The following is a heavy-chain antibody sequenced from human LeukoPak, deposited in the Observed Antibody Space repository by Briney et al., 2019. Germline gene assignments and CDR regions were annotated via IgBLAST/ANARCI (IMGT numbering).Heavy chain of an antibody. D-gene: IGHD3-22*01. V-gene: IGHV3-30-3*01. CDR3: ARDSDYYDSSGYYGTFDY. CDR2: ISYDGSNK. J-gene: IGHJ4*02. Sequence: GGSLRLSCAASGFTFSSYAMHWVRQAPGKGLEWVAVISYDGSNKYYADSVKGRFTISRDNSKNTLYLQMNSLRAEDTAVYYCARDSDYYDSSGYYGTFDYWGQGTLVTVSS. CDR1: GFTFSSYA.